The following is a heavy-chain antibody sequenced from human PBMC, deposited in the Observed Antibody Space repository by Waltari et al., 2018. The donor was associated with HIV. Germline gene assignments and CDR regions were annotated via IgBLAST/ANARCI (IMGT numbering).Heavy chain of an antibody. CDR2: IYPGDSVT. CDR3: ARRPSGVWGSYRPFDY. CDR1: GYSFTSYW. J-gene: IGHJ4*02. Sequence: EVQLVQSGAEVKKPGESLKLSCKGSGYSFTSYWIGWLRQMPGKGLEWMGIIYPGDSVTRYSPSFKGQVTISADKSISTAYLQWSSLKASDTAMYYCARRPSGVWGSYRPFDYWGQGTLVTVSS. V-gene: IGHV5-51*01. D-gene: IGHD3-16*02.